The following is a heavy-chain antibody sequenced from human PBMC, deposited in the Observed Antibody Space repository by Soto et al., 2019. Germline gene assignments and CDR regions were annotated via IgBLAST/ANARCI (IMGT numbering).Heavy chain of an antibody. J-gene: IGHJ4*02. CDR1: GFTFSSYV. CDR3: ASPIPCSGGRCYHP. CDR2: ISYDGSNK. D-gene: IGHD2-15*01. V-gene: IGHV3-30-3*01. Sequence: QVQLVESGGGVVQPGRSLRLSCAASGFTFSSYVMHWVRQAPGKGLEWVAVISYDGSNKYYADSVKGRFTSSRDNSKNTLYLQMNSLRAEDTAVYYCASPIPCSGGRCYHPGGQGTLVTVSS.